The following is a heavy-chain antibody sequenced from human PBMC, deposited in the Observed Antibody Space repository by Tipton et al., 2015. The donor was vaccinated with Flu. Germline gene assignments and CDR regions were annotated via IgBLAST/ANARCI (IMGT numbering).Heavy chain of an antibody. J-gene: IGHJ6*02. V-gene: IGHV3-30*18. CDR3: AKDLTYYYYYGMDV. CDR2: ISYDGSNK. D-gene: IGHD4/OR15-4a*01. Sequence: RSLRLSCAASGFTFSSYGMHWVRQAPGKGLEWVAVISYDGSNKYYADSVKGRFTISRDNSKNTLYLQMNSLRAEDTAVYYCAKDLTYYYYYGMDVWGQGTTATVSS. CDR1: GFTFSSYG.